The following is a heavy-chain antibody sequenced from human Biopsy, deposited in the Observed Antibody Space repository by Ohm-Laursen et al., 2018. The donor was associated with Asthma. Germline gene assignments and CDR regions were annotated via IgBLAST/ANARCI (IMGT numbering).Heavy chain of an antibody. Sequence: EASVKVSCKYLGGTFNTYVIGWVRQAPGQGPEWMGGINSVFGTTTYPQKFQDRVTITADDSTSTVYMELSSLRSEDTAVYYCARKAGSCISRTCYSLDFWGQGTLVTVSS. CDR2: INSVFGTT. CDR3: ARKAGSCISRTCYSLDF. V-gene: IGHV1-69*13. D-gene: IGHD2-2*01. J-gene: IGHJ4*02. CDR1: GGTFNTYV.